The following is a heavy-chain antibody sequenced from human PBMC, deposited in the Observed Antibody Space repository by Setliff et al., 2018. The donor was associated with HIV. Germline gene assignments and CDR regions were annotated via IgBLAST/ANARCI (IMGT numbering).Heavy chain of an antibody. CDR1: GFIFRNYW. CDR2: INQDGSEK. D-gene: IGHD3-10*01. CDR3: ARDRVPHY. J-gene: IGHJ4*01. V-gene: IGHV3-7*01. Sequence: PGGSLRLSCAVSGFIFRNYWMTWVRQAPGRGLEWVASINQDGSEKYYVDSVKGRFTISRDDAKNSLYLQMNSLRVEDTAVYYCARDRVPHYGGQGILVTVSS.